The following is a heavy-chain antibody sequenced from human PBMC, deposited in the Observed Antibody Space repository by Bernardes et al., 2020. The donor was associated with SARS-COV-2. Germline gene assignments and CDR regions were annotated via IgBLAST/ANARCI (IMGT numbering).Heavy chain of an antibody. D-gene: IGHD3-3*01. CDR2: INHSGST. Sequence: SESLSLTCAVYGGFFSGYYWSWNRQLPGTGLEWIGEINHSGSTNYNPSLKSRVTISVDTSKNQFSLKLSSVTAADTAVYYCARGPGVGLYNWGQGTLVTVSS. CDR1: GGFFSGYY. CDR3: ARGPGVGLYN. J-gene: IGHJ4*02. V-gene: IGHV4-34*01.